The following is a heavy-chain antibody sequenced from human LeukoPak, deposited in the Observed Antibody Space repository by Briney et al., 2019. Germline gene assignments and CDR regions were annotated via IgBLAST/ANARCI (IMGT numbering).Heavy chain of an antibody. CDR3: AKGGKDYYFDY. D-gene: IGHD3-16*01. Sequence: GGSLRLSCAASGFTFSTYGMHWVRQTPGKGLEWVAVTSYDGNNAYYAASVKGRFTISRDNSKNTLYLQMNSLRAEDTAVYYCAKGGKDYYFDYWGQGTLVTVSS. CDR2: TSYDGNNA. V-gene: IGHV3-30*18. J-gene: IGHJ4*02. CDR1: GFTFSTYG.